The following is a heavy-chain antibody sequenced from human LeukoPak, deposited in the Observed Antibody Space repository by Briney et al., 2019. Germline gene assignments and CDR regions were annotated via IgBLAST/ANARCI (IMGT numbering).Heavy chain of an antibody. V-gene: IGHV1-2*02. D-gene: IGHD7-27*01. CDR1: GYTFTGYY. J-gene: IGHJ4*02. CDR3: ARQGKHGDPAYFDY. CDR2: INPNSGGT. Sequence: GASVKVSCKSSGYTFTGYYMHWVRQAPGQGLEWMGWINPNSGGTNYAQKFQGRVTMTRDTSISTAYMELSRLRSDDTAVYYCARQGKHGDPAYFDYWGQGTLVTVSS.